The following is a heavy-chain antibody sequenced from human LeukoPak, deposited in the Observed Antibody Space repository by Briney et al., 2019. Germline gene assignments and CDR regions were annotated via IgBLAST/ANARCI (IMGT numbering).Heavy chain of an antibody. CDR3: AKVYLLMRGTPENWFDP. D-gene: IGHD1-14*01. Sequence: GGSLRLSCAASGFTFDDYAMHWVRQAPGKGLEWVSGISWNSGSIGYADSVKGRFTISRDNSKNMLYLQMNSLRNEDTAVYFCAKVYLLMRGTPENWFDPWGQGTLVTVSS. CDR1: GFTFDDYA. V-gene: IGHV3-9*01. CDR2: ISWNSGSI. J-gene: IGHJ5*02.